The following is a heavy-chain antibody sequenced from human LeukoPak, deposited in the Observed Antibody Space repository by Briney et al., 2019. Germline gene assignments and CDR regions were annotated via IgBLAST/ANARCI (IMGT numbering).Heavy chain of an antibody. Sequence: GGSLRLSCAGSGFTFSRYAMSWVRQAPGKGLEWVASINGRAATTYYADSVKGRFTISRDNSKNTLYLQMNSLGADDTAVYYCAKAPATGEGYYFYYMDVWGKGTTVTVSS. J-gene: IGHJ6*03. V-gene: IGHV3-23*01. D-gene: IGHD7-27*01. CDR3: AKAPATGEGYYFYYMDV. CDR1: GFTFSRYA. CDR2: INGRAATT.